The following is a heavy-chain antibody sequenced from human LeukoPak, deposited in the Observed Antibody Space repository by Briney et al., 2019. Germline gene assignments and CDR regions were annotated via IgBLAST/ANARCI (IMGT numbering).Heavy chain of an antibody. Sequence: GGSLRLSCAASGFTFSSYSMNWVRQAPGKGLEWVSSISSSSSYIYYADSVKGRFTISRDNAKNSLSLQMNYLRAEDTAVYYCARMDIGLVRDWGQGTLVTVSS. D-gene: IGHD3-10*01. CDR1: GFTFSSYS. CDR3: ARMDIGLVRD. CDR2: ISSSSSYI. J-gene: IGHJ4*02. V-gene: IGHV3-21*01.